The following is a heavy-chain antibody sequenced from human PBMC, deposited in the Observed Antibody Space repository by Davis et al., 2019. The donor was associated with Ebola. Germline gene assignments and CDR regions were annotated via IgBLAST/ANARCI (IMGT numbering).Heavy chain of an antibody. D-gene: IGHD2-8*02. J-gene: IGHJ2*01. Sequence: GESLKISCKGSGYSFTSYWIGWVRQMPGKGLEWMGIIYPGDSDTRYSPSFQGQVTISADKSISTAYLHWSSLRDSDTATYYCARLPCTGAGCHPTRYFDLWGRGTPVTVSS. CDR3: ARLPCTGAGCHPTRYFDL. CDR1: GYSFTSYW. CDR2: IYPGDSDT. V-gene: IGHV5-51*01.